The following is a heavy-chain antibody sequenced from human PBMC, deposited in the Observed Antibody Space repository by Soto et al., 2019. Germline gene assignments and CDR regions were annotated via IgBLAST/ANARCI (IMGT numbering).Heavy chain of an antibody. V-gene: IGHV1-69*08. CDR2: IIPALGTT. J-gene: IGHJ2*01. Sequence: QDQLVQSGAEVKKPGSSVKVSCKAFGGPFSSHTFSWVRQAPGQGLEWMGRIIPALGTTTYAQKFQGRVTITADESVTTVYMELNSLRTEDTAVYYSARPDFGDYWYFDLWGRGTLVTVSS. CDR1: GGPFSSHT. CDR3: ARPDFGDYWYFDL. D-gene: IGHD4-17*01.